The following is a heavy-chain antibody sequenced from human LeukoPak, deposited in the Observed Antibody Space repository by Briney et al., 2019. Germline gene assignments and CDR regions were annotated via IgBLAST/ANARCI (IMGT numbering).Heavy chain of an antibody. CDR2: ISASVIST. D-gene: IGHD2-21*01. V-gene: IGHV3-23*01. CDR3: AKAPVTTCRGAYCYPFDY. CDR1: GFTFSNFG. J-gene: IGHJ4*02. Sequence: GGSLRLSCAASGFTFSNFGMTWVRQAPGKGLEWVSTISASVISTYYADSVKGRFTISRDSSKNTLFLQMNRLRPEDAAVYYCAKAPVTTCRGAYCYPFDYWGQGTLVTVSS.